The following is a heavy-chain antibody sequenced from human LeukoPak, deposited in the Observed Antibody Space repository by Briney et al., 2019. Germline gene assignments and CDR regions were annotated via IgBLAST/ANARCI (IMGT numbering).Heavy chain of an antibody. J-gene: IGHJ6*03. CDR2: IYYSGST. V-gene: IGHV4-61*01. CDR3: ARAHSYYDILTGYSYYYYMDV. D-gene: IGHD3-9*01. Sequence: PSETLSLTCTVSGYSISRGYYWGWIRQPPGKGLEWIGYIYYSGSTNYNPSLKSRVTISVDTSKNQFSLKLSSVTAADTAVYYCARAHSYYDILTGYSYYYYMDVWGKGTTVTISS. CDR1: GYSISRGYY.